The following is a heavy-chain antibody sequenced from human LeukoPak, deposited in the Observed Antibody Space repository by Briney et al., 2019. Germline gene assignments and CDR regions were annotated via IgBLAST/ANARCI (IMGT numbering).Heavy chain of an antibody. CDR2: ISSSGSTK. V-gene: IGHV3-48*03. CDR3: ASPGGNDSSGYYNYYYYGMDV. D-gene: IGHD3-22*01. J-gene: IGHJ6*02. CDR1: GFTFSSYE. Sequence: GGSLRLSCAASGFTFSSYEMNWVRQAPGKGLEWVSYISSSGSTKYYADSVKGRFTISRDNAKNSLYLQMNSLRAEDTAVYYCASPGGNDSSGYYNYYYYGMDVWGQGTTVTVSS.